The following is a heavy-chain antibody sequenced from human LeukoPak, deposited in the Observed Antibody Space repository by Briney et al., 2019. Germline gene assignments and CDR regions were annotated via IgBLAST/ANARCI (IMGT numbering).Heavy chain of an antibody. D-gene: IGHD5-24*01. CDR3: ARATPGGLHGYSFDY. V-gene: IGHV1-8*02. Sequence: ASVKVSCKASGYTFNNYDINWVRQATGQGLEWMGWMNPNSGNTGFAQKFQDRVSMTRDTSIKTAYMELTSLRSGDTAVYYCARATPGGLHGYSFDYWGQGTVVTVYS. CDR1: GYTFNNYD. J-gene: IGHJ4*02. CDR2: MNPNSGNT.